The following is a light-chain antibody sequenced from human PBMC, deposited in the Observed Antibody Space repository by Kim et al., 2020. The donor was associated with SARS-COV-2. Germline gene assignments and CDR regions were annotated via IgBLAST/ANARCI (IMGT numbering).Light chain of an antibody. V-gene: IGKV1-5*01. CDR2: DAT. Sequence: AAIGDRVSITCRASQSVDRWLAWYQQRPGKAPKLLIYDATDLKSGVPSRFSGRGSGTEFTLTITSLQPDDFGTYYCQQYSTYSYSLGQGTKLEI. J-gene: IGKJ2*03. CDR1: QSVDRW. CDR3: QQYSTYSYS.